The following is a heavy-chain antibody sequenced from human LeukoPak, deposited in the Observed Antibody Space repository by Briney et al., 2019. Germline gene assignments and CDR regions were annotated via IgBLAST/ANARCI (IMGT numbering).Heavy chain of an antibody. J-gene: IGHJ3*02. D-gene: IGHD5-18*01. V-gene: IGHV1-2*06. CDR3: AREGTAMADAFDI. CDR2: INPNSGGT. CDR1: GYTFTGCY. Sequence: ASVKVSCKASGYTFTGCYMHWVRQAPGQGLEWMGRINPNSGGTNYAQKFQGRVTMTRDTSISTAYMELSRLRSDDTAVYYCAREGTAMADAFDIWGQGTMVTVSS.